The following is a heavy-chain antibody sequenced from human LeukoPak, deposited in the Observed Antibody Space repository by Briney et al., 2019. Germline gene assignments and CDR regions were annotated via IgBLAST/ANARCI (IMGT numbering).Heavy chain of an antibody. D-gene: IGHD6-13*01. V-gene: IGHV3-66*04. CDR3: ARPGMAAAGTAFDI. J-gene: IGHJ3*02. CDR1: GFTVSSNY. Sequence: GGSLRLSCAASGFTVSSNYMSWVRQAPGKGLEWVSVIYSGGSTYYADSVKGRFTISRDNSKNTLYLQMNSLRAEDTAVYYCARPGMAAAGTAFDIWGQGTMVTVSS. CDR2: IYSGGST.